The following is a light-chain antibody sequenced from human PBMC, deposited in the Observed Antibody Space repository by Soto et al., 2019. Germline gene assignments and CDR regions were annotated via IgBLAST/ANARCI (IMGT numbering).Light chain of an antibody. V-gene: IGKV3-11*01. CDR1: QSVSSY. CDR3: QPGSNWPPKA. CDR2: DAS. Sequence: EIVLTQSPATLSLSPGERATLSCRASQSVSSYLAWYQQKPGQPPRLLIYDASNRAIGIPARFSGSGSGTDFTLTISSLEPEDFALYYCQPGSNWPPKAFGQGTKLEIK. J-gene: IGKJ2*01.